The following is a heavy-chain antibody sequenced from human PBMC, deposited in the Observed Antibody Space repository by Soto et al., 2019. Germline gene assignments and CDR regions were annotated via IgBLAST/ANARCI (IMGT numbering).Heavy chain of an antibody. CDR1: GGTFSSYA. V-gene: IGHV1-69*01. J-gene: IGHJ5*02. Sequence: QVQLVQSGAEVKKPGSSVKVSCKASGGTFSSYAXSWVRXXPGQGLEWXGGIIPIFGTANYAQKFQGRVTITADESTSTAYMELSSLRSEDTAVYYCASPPXYXSXTSCPNWFDPWGQGTLVTVSS. D-gene: IGHD2-2*01. CDR2: IIPIFGTA. CDR3: ASPPXYXSXTSCPNWFDP.